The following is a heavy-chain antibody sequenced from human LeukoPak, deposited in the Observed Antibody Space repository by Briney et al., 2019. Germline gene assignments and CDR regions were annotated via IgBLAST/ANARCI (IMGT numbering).Heavy chain of an antibody. J-gene: IGHJ4*02. CDR3: ARGSSSQLLSY. Sequence: SETLSLTCTVSGGSISSGGYYWSWIRQHPGKGLEWIGYIYYSGSTYYNPSLKSRVTISVDTSKNQFSPKLSSVTAADTAVYYCARGSSSQLLSYWGQGTLVTVSS. CDR1: GGSISSGGYY. V-gene: IGHV4-31*03. D-gene: IGHD2-2*01. CDR2: IYYSGST.